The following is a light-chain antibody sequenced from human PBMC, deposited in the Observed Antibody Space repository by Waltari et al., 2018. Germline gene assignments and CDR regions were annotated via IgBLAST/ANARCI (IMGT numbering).Light chain of an antibody. CDR1: QSIGGS. CDR2: YAS. Sequence: EIVLTQSPDFQSVTPKEKVTITCRASQSIGGSLPWYQQKPDQSPRLLVKYASQSISGIPSRFSGSGYGTDFTLTINSLETEDAATYYCHQSNILPRTFGRGTKLEIK. V-gene: IGKV6-21*02. J-gene: IGKJ2*01. CDR3: HQSNILPRT.